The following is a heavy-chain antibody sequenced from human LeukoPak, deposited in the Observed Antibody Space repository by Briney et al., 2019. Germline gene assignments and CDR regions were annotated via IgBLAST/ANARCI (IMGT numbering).Heavy chain of an antibody. CDR3: AREGSTIGFDP. CDR2: INPSGGST. D-gene: IGHD2/OR15-2a*01. V-gene: IGHV1-46*01. J-gene: IGHJ5*02. Sequence: ASVKVSCKASGYTFTSYYMHWVRQALGQGLEWMGIINPSGGSTSYAQKFQGRVTMTRDTSTSTVYMELSSLRSEDTAVYYCAREGSTIGFDPRGQGTLVTVSS. CDR1: GYTFTSYY.